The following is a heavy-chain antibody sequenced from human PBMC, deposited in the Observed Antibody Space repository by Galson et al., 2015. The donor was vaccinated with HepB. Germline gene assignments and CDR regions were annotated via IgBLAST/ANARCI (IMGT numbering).Heavy chain of an antibody. Sequence: SVKVSCKASGGPFSNYAISWVRQAPGQGLEWMGGIIPISGTANYAQKFQGRVMITADTSTSTAYMELSSLRSEDTAIYYCAAGGEMATIHPSYYWGQGTQVIVSS. J-gene: IGHJ4*02. CDR2: IIPISGTA. CDR1: GGPFSNYA. V-gene: IGHV1-69*06. CDR3: AAGGEMATIHPSYY. D-gene: IGHD5-24*01.